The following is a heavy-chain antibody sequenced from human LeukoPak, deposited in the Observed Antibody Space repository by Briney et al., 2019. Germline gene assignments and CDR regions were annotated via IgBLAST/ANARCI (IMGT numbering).Heavy chain of an antibody. CDR2: IHHRGST. V-gene: IGHV4-38-2*02. Sequence: PSETLSLTCTVSGYSMSCGYYWGWIRPPPGKGVEWIGKIHHRGSTYYNPSLKRRVTISGDTSKNHFSLKLNSATAADTAVYYCARSIYCTNGICSTPYFASWGQGTLVTVSS. D-gene: IGHD2-8*01. CDR3: ARSIYCTNGICSTPYFAS. CDR1: GYSMSCGYY. J-gene: IGHJ4*02.